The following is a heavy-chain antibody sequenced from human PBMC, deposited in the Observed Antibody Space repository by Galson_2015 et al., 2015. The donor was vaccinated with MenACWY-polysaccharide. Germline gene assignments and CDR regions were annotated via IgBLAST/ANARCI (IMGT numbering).Heavy chain of an antibody. CDR1: GYSFSSYD. J-gene: IGHJ5*02. D-gene: IGHD3-22*01. Sequence: SVKVSCKASGYSFSSYDINWVRQTTGQGLEWMGWMNPNSGNTGYAQKFQGRVTMTRNTSISIAYMELSSLRSEDTAVYYCARGGKYYYDSSGYLNRFDLWGLGTLVTVSS. CDR2: MNPNSGNT. V-gene: IGHV1-8*01. CDR3: ARGGKYYYDSSGYLNRFDL.